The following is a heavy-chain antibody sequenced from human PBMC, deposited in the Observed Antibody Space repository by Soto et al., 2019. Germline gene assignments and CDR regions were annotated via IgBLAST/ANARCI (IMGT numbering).Heavy chain of an antibody. Sequence: GGSLRLSCAASGFTVSSNYMSWVRQAPGKGLEWVSVIYSGGSTYYADSVKGRFTISRDNSKNTLYLQMNSLRAEDTAMYYCASGGMGSYYHYGMDVWGQGTTVPVSS. CDR3: ASGGMGSYYHYGMDV. V-gene: IGHV3-53*01. CDR1: GFTVSSNY. D-gene: IGHD3-16*01. J-gene: IGHJ6*02. CDR2: IYSGGST.